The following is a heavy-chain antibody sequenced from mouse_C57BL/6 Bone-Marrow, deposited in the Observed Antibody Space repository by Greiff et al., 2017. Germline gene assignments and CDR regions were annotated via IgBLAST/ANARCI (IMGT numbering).Heavy chain of an antibody. CDR1: GYTFTSYG. J-gene: IGHJ2*01. CDR3: ARSGPLVRSFDY. D-gene: IGHD2-14*01. V-gene: IGHV1-55*01. Sequence: QVQLQQPGAELVKPGASVKMSCKASGYTFTSYGITWVKQRPGQGLEWIGDIYPTSGRTYYNEKVKSKAILSLDTSSNTAYVQLSSLTSEDSAVFYCARSGPLVRSFDYWGQGTTLTVSS. CDR2: IYPTSGRT.